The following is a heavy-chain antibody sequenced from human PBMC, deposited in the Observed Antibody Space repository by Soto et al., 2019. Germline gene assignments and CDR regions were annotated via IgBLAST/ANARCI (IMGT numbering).Heavy chain of an antibody. CDR1: GDSVSSNSAA. J-gene: IGHJ4*02. Sequence: QTLSLPVAISGDSVSSNSAAWNLIRQSPSRGLEWLGRTYYRSKWYNDYAVSVKSRITINPDTSKNQFSLQLNSVTPEDTAVYYCARGRFGELLIYFDYWGQGTLVTVSS. CDR3: ARGRFGELLIYFDY. D-gene: IGHD3-10*01. CDR2: TYYRSKWYN. V-gene: IGHV6-1*01.